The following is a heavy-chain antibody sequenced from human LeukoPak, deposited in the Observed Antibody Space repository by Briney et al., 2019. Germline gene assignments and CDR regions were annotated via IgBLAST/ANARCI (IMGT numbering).Heavy chain of an antibody. V-gene: IGHV3-48*01. Sequence: GGSLRLSCAASGFTFSIYSMNWVHQAPGKGLEWLSYITSTSGTVYYADSVKGRFTISRDNSENTLHLQMSSVRVEDMAIYYCTTLSDAIAAAGTRNYWGQGTLVTVSS. CDR1: GFTFSIYS. CDR2: ITSTSGTV. D-gene: IGHD6-13*01. CDR3: TTLSDAIAAAGTRNY. J-gene: IGHJ4*02.